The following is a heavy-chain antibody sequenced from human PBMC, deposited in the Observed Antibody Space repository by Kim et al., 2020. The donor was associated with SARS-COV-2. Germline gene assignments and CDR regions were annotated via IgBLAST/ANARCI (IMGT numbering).Heavy chain of an antibody. Sequence: SRVTISVDTSKNQFSLKLSSVTAADTAVYYCAREALYYDSSGYFSSGFDYWGQGTLVTVSS. V-gene: IGHV4-30-2*05. D-gene: IGHD3-22*01. CDR3: AREALYYDSSGYFSSGFDY. J-gene: IGHJ4*02.